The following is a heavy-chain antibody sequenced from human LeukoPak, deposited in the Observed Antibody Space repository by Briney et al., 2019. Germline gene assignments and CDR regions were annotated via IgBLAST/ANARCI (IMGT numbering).Heavy chain of an antibody. CDR1: GGSFSGYY. J-gene: IGHJ4*02. CDR2: INHSGST. Sequence: SETLSLTCAVYGGSFSGYYWSWIRQPPGKGLEWIGEINHSGSTNYNPSLKSRVTISVDTSKNQFSLKLSSVTAADTAVYYCARQEAGYCSSTTCGDFDCWGQGTLVTVSS. D-gene: IGHD2-2*01. V-gene: IGHV4-34*01. CDR3: ARQEAGYCSSTTCGDFDC.